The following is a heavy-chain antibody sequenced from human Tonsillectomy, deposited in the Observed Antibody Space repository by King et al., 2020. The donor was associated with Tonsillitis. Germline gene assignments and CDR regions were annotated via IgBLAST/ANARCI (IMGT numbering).Heavy chain of an antibody. D-gene: IGHD3-22*01. CDR3: AKVDSSDYYYGYFDY. V-gene: IGHV3-23*04. CDR1: GVTFSTYA. J-gene: IGHJ4*02. Sequence: VQLVESGGGLVQPGGSLRLSCAASGVTFSTYAMSWVCTAPGKGLEWVSASSATTGSPYYADSGKGRFTISRENSKNMLYLQMNSLRADDTAVYYCAKVDSSDYYYGYFDYWGQGTLVTVSS. CDR2: SSATTGSP.